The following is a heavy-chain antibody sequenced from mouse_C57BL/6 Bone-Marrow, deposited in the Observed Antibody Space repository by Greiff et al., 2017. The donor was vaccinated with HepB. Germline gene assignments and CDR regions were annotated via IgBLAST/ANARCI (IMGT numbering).Heavy chain of an antibody. D-gene: IGHD1-1*01. CDR1: GYSITSGYY. Sequence: DVKLVESGPGLVKPSQSLSLTCSVTGYSITSGYYWNWTRQFPGNKLEWMGYISYDGSNNYNPSLKNRISITRDTSKNQFFLKLKSVTTEDTATYYCAITTVVATDYWGQGTSVTVSS. CDR2: ISYDGSN. J-gene: IGHJ4*01. CDR3: AITTVVATDY. V-gene: IGHV3-6*01.